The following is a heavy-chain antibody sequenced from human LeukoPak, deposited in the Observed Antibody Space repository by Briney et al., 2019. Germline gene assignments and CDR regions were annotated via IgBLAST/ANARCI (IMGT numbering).Heavy chain of an antibody. CDR3: ARVQQLVYFDY. J-gene: IGHJ4*02. V-gene: IGHV3-7*01. Sequence: GGSLRLSCAASGFTFSSYSMNWVRQTPGKGLEWVANIKQDGSEKYYVDSVKGRFTISRDNAKNSLYLQMNSLRAEDTAVYYCARVQQLVYFDYWGQGTLVTVSS. CDR1: GFTFSSYS. D-gene: IGHD6-13*01. CDR2: IKQDGSEK.